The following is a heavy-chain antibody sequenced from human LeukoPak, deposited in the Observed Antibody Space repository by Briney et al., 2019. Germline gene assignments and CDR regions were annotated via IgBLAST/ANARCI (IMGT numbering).Heavy chain of an antibody. CDR2: INPNSGGT. CDR1: GYTFTGYY. Sequence: ASVKVSXKASGYTFTGYYMHWVRQAHGQGLEWIGRINPNSGGTNYAQKFQGRVTMTRDTSISTAYMELSRLRSDDTAVYYCARPSSGSGSKPALDYWGQGTLVTVSS. J-gene: IGHJ4*02. CDR3: ARPSSGSGSKPALDY. V-gene: IGHV1-2*06. D-gene: IGHD1-26*01.